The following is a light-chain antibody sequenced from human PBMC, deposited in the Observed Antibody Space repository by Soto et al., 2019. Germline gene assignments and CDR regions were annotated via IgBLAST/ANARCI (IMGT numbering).Light chain of an antibody. Sequence: QSVLTQPASVSASPGRSITISCTGTSSDVGGYNYVSWYQQHPGKAPKVIIYDVTIRPSGVSYRFSGSKSGNTASLTISGLQAEDEADYYCSSYTSTNTYVFGTGTKVTV. CDR3: SSYTSTNTYV. CDR2: DVT. V-gene: IGLV2-14*01. CDR1: SSDVGGYNY. J-gene: IGLJ1*01.